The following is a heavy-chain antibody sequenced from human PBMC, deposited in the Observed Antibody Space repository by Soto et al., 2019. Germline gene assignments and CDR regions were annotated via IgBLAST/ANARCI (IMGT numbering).Heavy chain of an antibody. CDR2: ISAYNGNT. J-gene: IGHJ6*02. V-gene: IGHV1-18*01. Sequence: ASVKVSCKASGYTFTSYGISWVRQAPGQGLEWMGWISAYNGNTNYAQKLQGRVTMTTDTSTSTAYMELRSLRSDDTAVYYCARVGDMATTEDCYYGIDVWGQGTTVPV. D-gene: IGHD3-16*01. CDR3: ARVGDMATTEDCYYGIDV. CDR1: GYTFTSYG.